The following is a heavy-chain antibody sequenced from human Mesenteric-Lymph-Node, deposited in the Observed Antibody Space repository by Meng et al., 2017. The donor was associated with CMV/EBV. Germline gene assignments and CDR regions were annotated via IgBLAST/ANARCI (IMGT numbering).Heavy chain of an antibody. CDR3: ARAQPPGYISSWFVPYYYYDGVDV. Sequence: GESLKISCVASGFTFSHYYMSWIRQAPGKGLEWVSYISSSGSNIYYADSVKGRFTISRDNAKNSMYLHMNSLRSEDTAVYYCARAQPPGYISSWFVPYYYYDGVDVWGQGTTVTVSS. CDR1: GFTFSHYY. D-gene: IGHD6-13*01. V-gene: IGHV3-11*04. J-gene: IGHJ6*02. CDR2: ISSSGSNI.